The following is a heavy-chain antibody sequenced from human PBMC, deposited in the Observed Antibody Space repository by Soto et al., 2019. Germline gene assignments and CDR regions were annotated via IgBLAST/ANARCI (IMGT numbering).Heavy chain of an antibody. D-gene: IGHD1-1*01. CDR2: ISAHNGNT. CDR1: GYGFTTYG. J-gene: IGHJ4*02. V-gene: IGHV1-18*01. Sequence: QVHLVQSGAEVKKPGASVKVSCKGSGYGFTTYGITWVRQAPGQGLEWMAWISAHNGNTNYAQKLQGRVTVTRDTPTSTAYMELRSLRSDATAVYYCARGRYGDYWGQGALVTASS. CDR3: ARGRYGDY.